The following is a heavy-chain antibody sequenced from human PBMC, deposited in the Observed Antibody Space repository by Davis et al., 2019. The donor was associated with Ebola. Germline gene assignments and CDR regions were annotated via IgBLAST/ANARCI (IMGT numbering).Heavy chain of an antibody. CDR2: ISGSGGST. CDR1: GFTFSSYA. J-gene: IGHJ4*02. CDR3: AKGSGATRPYYFDY. V-gene: IGHV3-23*01. Sequence: GESLKISCAASGFTFSSYAMSWVRQAPGKGLEWVSAISGSGGSTYYADSVKGRFTISRDNSKNTLFLQMDSLRAEDTAVYYCAKGSGATRPYYFDYWGQGTQVTVSS. D-gene: IGHD3-10*01.